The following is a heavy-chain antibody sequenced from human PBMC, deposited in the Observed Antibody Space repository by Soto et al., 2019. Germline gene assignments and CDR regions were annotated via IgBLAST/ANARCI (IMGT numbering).Heavy chain of an antibody. V-gene: IGHV4-30-4*01. J-gene: IGHJ5*02. CDR3: AGERLDGARRDP. CDR1: GGSISSGDYY. CDR2: IYYSGST. Sequence: SETLSLTCTVSGGSISSGDYYWSWIRQPPGKGLEWIGYIYYSGSTYYSPSLKSRVTISVDTSKNQFSLKLSSVTAADTAVYYGAGERLDGARRDPWGQGTMGTVSS.